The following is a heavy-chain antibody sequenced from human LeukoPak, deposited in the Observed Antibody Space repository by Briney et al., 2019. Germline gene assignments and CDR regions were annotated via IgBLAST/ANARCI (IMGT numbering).Heavy chain of an antibody. CDR1: GFTLSNYV. CDR2: ISGSGGST. V-gene: IGHV3-23*01. D-gene: IGHD6-19*01. CDR3: AKEQGSGWHIFDY. J-gene: IGHJ4*02. Sequence: GGSLRLSCAASGFTLSNYVMSWVRQAPGKRLEWVSGISGSGGSTYYADSVKGRFTISRDNSKNTLYLQMNSLRVEDTAVYYCAKEQGSGWHIFDYWGQGTLVTVSS.